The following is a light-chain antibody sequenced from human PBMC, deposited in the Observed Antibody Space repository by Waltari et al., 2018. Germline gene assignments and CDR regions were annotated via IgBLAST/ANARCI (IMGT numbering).Light chain of an antibody. CDR2: GAS. Sequence: EIVFTQSPGSLPSSPGGRVTLSCRASQGVSSAFAWYQQKPGQGPRLLIFGASNRATGIPDRFSGSGSETDFSLTISRLEPEDFAVYYCQHYVRLPATFGRGTKVEIK. V-gene: IGKV3-20*01. CDR3: QHYVRLPAT. J-gene: IGKJ1*01. CDR1: QGVSSA.